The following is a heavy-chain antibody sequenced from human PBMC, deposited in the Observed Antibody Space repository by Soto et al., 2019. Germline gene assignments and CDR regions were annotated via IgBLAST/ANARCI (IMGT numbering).Heavy chain of an antibody. J-gene: IGHJ4*02. Sequence: PSETLSLTCAVYGGSFSGYYWSWIRQPPGKGLEWIGEINHSGSTNYNPSLKSRVTISVDTSKNQFSLKLSSVTAADTAVYYCASADSSGYYYSYWGQGTLVTVSS. CDR1: GGSFSGYY. CDR2: INHSGST. D-gene: IGHD3-22*01. V-gene: IGHV4-34*01. CDR3: ASADSSGYYYSY.